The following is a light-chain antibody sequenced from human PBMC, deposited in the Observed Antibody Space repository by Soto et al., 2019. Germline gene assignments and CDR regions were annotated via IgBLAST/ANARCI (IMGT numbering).Light chain of an antibody. J-gene: IGKJ4*01. CDR3: QQPSRS. V-gene: IGKV3-11*01. CDR2: DVS. Sequence: EVVLTQSPATLSLSPGERATLSCRASQSVNTFLAWYQQKPGQAPRLLIYDVSNRATGIPARFSGSGSGTDFTLTISGLEPGDFAVYYCQQPSRSFRGGTKVEIK. CDR1: QSVNTF.